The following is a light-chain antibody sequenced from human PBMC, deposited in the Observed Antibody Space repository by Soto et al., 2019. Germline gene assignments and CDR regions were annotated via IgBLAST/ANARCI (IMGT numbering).Light chain of an antibody. CDR3: CSYAGSNVV. V-gene: IGLV2-23*01. J-gene: IGLJ2*01. CDR2: EGS. CDR1: SGDVGSYNI. Sequence: QSALTQPASVSGSPGQSITISCTGTSGDVGSYNIVSWYQQHPGKAPKLMIYEGSKRPSGVSNRFSGSKSGNTASLTISGLQAEDEADYYCCSYAGSNVVFGGGTKLTVL.